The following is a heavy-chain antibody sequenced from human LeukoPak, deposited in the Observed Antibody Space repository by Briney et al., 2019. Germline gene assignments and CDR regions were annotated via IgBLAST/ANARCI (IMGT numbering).Heavy chain of an antibody. J-gene: IGHJ6*02. CDR2: IIPIFGTA. V-gene: IGHV1-69*13. Sequence: GASVKVSCKASGGTFSSYAISWVRQAPGQGLEWMGGIIPIFGTANYAQKFQGRVTVTADESTSTAYMELSSLRSEDTAVYYCARLGSSWYVYYYYGMDVWGQGTTVTVSS. D-gene: IGHD6-13*01. CDR3: ARLGSSWYVYYYYGMDV. CDR1: GGTFSSYA.